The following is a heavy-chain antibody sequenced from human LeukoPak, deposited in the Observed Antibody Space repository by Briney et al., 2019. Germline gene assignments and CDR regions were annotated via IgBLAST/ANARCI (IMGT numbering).Heavy chain of an antibody. V-gene: IGHV3-74*01. CDR2: INSDGSST. CDR1: GFTFSSYW. CDR3: ARRVIRLGFDP. J-gene: IGHJ5*02. D-gene: IGHD3-10*01. Sequence: GGSLRLSCAASGFTFSSYWMHWVRQAPGKGLVWVSRINSDGSSTSYADSVKGRFTISRDNAKNTLYLQMNSLRAEDMAVYYCARRVIRLGFDPWGQGTLVTVSS.